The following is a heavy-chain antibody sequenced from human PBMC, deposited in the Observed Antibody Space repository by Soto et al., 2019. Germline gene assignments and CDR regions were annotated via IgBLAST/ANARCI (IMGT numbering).Heavy chain of an antibody. CDR3: AGTTSHQWYYMDV. V-gene: IGHV1-58*01. CDR1: GLTFSRSA. J-gene: IGHJ6*03. D-gene: IGHD1-7*01. Sequence: SVKGSCKASGLTFSRSAVQWVRQARGQRLEWIGWIVVGSGNTNYAQKFQERVTITRDTSKNQFSLQLTSVTPEDTAVYYCAGTTSHQWYYMDVWGKGTTVTVSS. CDR2: IVVGSGNT.